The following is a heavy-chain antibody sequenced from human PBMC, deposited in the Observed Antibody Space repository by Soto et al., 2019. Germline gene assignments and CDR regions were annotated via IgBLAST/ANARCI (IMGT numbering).Heavy chain of an antibody. CDR3: AKSLNINWKDWFDP. CDR2: ISESGGRT. Sequence: EEQLLESGGGLVQPGESLRLSCAASGFTFSSSAMDWVRQAPGKGLEWVSTISESGGRTYYADSVSGRFTISRDNSKNTLYLQMTSLRAEDTAVYYCAKSLNINWKDWFDPWGQGSLVTVSS. V-gene: IGHV3-23*01. D-gene: IGHD1-1*01. J-gene: IGHJ5*02. CDR1: GFTFSSSA.